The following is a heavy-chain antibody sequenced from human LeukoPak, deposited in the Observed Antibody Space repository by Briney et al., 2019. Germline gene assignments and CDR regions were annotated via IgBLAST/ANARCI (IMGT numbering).Heavy chain of an antibody. CDR1: GFTFSSYG. Sequence: GGSLRLSCAASGFTFSSYGMHWVRQAPGEGLEWVAVIWYDGSNKYYADSVKGRFTISRDDSKNTLYLQMNSLRAEDTAVYYCAKKGSSSWYVDYWGQGTLVTVSS. CDR2: IWYDGSNK. V-gene: IGHV3-33*06. D-gene: IGHD6-13*01. CDR3: AKKGSSSWYVDY. J-gene: IGHJ4*02.